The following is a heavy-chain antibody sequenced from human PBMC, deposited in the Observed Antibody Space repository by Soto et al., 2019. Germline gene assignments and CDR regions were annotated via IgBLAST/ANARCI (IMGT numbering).Heavy chain of an antibody. CDR3: AREGSLGLDV. CDR1: GFIFSSFW. J-gene: IGHJ6*02. Sequence: EVRLEEAGGGFVQPGGSLRVSGSGSGFIFSSFWMHWVRQGPGKGLEWVSRINGDGASLAYADSVKGRFSISRDHVKNTLHMQMNRLGAADTAVYFCAREGSLGLDVCGRGTTVTV. V-gene: IGHV3-74*03. CDR2: INGDGASL. D-gene: IGHD3-10*01.